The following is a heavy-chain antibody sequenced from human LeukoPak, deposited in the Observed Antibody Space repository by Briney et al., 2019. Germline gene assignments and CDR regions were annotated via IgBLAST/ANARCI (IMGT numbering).Heavy chain of an antibody. CDR1: GGSFSGYY. Sequence: SETLSLTCAVYGGSFSGYYWSWIRQPPGKGLEWIGEINHSGSTNYNPSLKSRVTISVDTSKNQFSLKLSSVTAADTAVYYCARMICGDYFDFWGQGTLVTVSS. V-gene: IGHV4-34*01. J-gene: IGHJ4*02. CDR3: ARMICGDYFDF. CDR2: INHSGST. D-gene: IGHD3-16*01.